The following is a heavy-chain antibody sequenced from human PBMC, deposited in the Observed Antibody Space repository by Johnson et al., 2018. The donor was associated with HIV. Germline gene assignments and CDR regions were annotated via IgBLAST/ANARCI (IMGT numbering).Heavy chain of an antibody. CDR3: ARESLEFWSRGAFDI. CDR2: IGTAGDT. V-gene: IGHV3-13*01. D-gene: IGHD3-10*01. CDR1: GFTFSSYD. J-gene: IGHJ3*02. Sequence: VQLVESGGGLVQPGGSLRLSCAASGFTFSSYDMHWVRQATGKGLELVSAIGTAGDTYYPGSVKGRFTISRDNSKNTLYLQMNSLRAEDTAVYYCARESLEFWSRGAFDIWGQGTMVTVSS.